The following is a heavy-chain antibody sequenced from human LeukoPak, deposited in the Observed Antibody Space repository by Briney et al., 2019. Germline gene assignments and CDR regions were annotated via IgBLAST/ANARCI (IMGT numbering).Heavy chain of an antibody. Sequence: PSETLSLTCTVSGGSISSSSYYWGWIRQPPGKGLEWIGSIYYSGSTYYNPSLKSRVTISVDTSKNQFSLRLSSVTAADTAVYYCARGYSGSYGRFDPWGQGTLVTVSS. V-gene: IGHV4-39*07. CDR1: GGSISSSSYY. CDR3: ARGYSGSYGRFDP. CDR2: IYYSGST. D-gene: IGHD1-26*01. J-gene: IGHJ5*02.